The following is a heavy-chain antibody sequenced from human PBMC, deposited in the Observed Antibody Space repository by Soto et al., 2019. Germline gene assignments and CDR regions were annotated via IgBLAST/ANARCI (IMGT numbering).Heavy chain of an antibody. CDR3: SRGRDAYKMGNY. CDR2: IDPSGST. J-gene: IGHJ4*02. D-gene: IGHD3-16*01. Sequence: SETLSLTCAVYGWSFSGYYWSWIRQPPGKGLEWIGEIDPSGSTNYNPSLKSRATISIDTSKNQFSLKLSSVTAADTAVYYCSRGRDAYKMGNYWGQGTLVTVSS. CDR1: GWSFSGYY. V-gene: IGHV4-34*01.